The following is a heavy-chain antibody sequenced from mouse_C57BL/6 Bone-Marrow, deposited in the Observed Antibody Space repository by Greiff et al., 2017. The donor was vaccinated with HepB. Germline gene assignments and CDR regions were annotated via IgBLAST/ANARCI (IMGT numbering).Heavy chain of an antibody. CDR1: GYTFTSYG. Sequence: QVQLLQSGAELARPGASVKLSCTASGYTFTSYGISWVQQRTGQGLEWIGEIYPRSGNTYYNEKFKGKATLTADKSSSTAYMELRSLTAEVSAVYFCARSGWGDYYGIKGYAMDYWGQGTSVTVSS. D-gene: IGHD1-1*02. CDR2: IYPRSGNT. CDR3: ARSGWGDYYGIKGYAMDY. J-gene: IGHJ4*01. V-gene: IGHV1-81*01.